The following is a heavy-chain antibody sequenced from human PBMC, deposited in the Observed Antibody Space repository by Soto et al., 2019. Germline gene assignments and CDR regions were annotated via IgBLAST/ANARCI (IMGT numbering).Heavy chain of an antibody. CDR1: GYTFTTYY. V-gene: IGHV1-46*01. CDR2: INPNGGST. Sequence: QVQLVQSGAEVKRPGASVKVSCKASGYTFTTYYMHWVRQAPGQGLEWVGKINPNGGSTTYAPNSQGRCNITRDTSTSTVYLELTGLRPEDTAVDYCAGAGYCRGSTCFPGNWDSWGQGTLFTVSA. CDR3: AGAGYCRGSTCFPGNWDS. J-gene: IGHJ5*01. D-gene: IGHD2-15*01.